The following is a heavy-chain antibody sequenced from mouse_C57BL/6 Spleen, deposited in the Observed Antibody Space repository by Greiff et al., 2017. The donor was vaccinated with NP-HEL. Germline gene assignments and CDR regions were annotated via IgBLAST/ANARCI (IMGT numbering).Heavy chain of an antibody. CDR3: AREAPYYSSPEGAY. CDR2: ISYDGSN. V-gene: IGHV3-6*01. CDR1: GYSITSGYY. D-gene: IGHD2-12*01. Sequence: EVQLQQSGPGLVKPSQSLSLTCSVTGYSITSGYYWNWIRQFPGNKLEWMGYISYDGSNNYNPSLKNRISITRDTSKNQFFLKLNSVTTEDTATYYCAREAPYYSSPEGAYWGQGTLVTVSA. J-gene: IGHJ3*01.